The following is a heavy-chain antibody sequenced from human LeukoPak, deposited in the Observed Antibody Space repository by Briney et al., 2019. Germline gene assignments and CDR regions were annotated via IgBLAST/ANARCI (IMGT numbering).Heavy chain of an antibody. J-gene: IGHJ3*02. Sequence: GGSLRLSCAASGFTFSSYAMSWIRQAPGKGLEWVSYISSSGSTIYYADSVKGRFTISRDNAKNSLYLQMNSLRAEDTAVYYCARVSSSVAGYDAFDIWGQGTMVTVSS. CDR1: GFTFSSYA. D-gene: IGHD6-19*01. CDR2: ISSSGSTI. V-gene: IGHV3-11*04. CDR3: ARVSSSVAGYDAFDI.